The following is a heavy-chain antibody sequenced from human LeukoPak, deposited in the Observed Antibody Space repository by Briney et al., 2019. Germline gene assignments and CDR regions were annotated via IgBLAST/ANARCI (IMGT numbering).Heavy chain of an antibody. Sequence: ASVKVSCKASGGTFSSYAISWVRQAPGQGLEWMGGIIPIFGTANYAQKFQGRVTITADKSTSTAYMELSSLRSEDTAVYYCARELRFLGLPDAFDIWGQGTMVTVSS. D-gene: IGHD2-15*01. CDR3: ARELRFLGLPDAFDI. V-gene: IGHV1-69*06. CDR1: GGTFSSYA. J-gene: IGHJ3*02. CDR2: IIPIFGTA.